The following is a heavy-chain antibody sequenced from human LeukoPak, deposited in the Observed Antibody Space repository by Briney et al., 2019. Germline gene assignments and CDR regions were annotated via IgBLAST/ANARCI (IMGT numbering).Heavy chain of an antibody. CDR1: GFTFDDYA. Sequence: PGGSLRVSCAASGFTFDDYAMHWVRQAPGEGLEWVSLISWDGGSTYYADPVKGRFTISRDNSKNSLYLQMNSLRAEDTALYYCAKSRYQSYYMDVWGKGTTVTVSS. D-gene: IGHD2-2*01. CDR2: ISWDGGST. CDR3: AKSRYQSYYMDV. J-gene: IGHJ6*03. V-gene: IGHV3-43D*04.